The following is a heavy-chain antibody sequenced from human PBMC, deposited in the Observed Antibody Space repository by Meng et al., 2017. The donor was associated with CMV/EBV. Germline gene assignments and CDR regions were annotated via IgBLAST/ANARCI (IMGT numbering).Heavy chain of an antibody. CDR2: IYYSGST. CDR1: GGSISSSSYY. V-gene: IGHV4-39*01. J-gene: IGHJ3*02. CDR3: ARREGYYDSSGSRDAFDI. Sequence: SETLSLTCTVSGGSISSSSYYWGWIRQPPGKGLEWIGSIYYSGSTYYNPSLKSRVTISVDTSKNQFSLKLSSVTAADTAVYYCARREGYYDSSGSRDAFDIWGQRTMVTVSS. D-gene: IGHD3-22*01.